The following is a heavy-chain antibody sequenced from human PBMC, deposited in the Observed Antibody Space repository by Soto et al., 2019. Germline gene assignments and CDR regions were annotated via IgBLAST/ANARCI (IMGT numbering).Heavy chain of an antibody. J-gene: IGHJ4*02. CDR1: GFSLISNGVG. D-gene: IGHD2-15*01. CDR3: APSRYQQGPVDY. V-gene: IGHV2-5*02. Sequence: QITLKESGPPLVKPTQTLTLTCTFSGFSLISNGVGVGWIRQPPGKALECLALLSSDDDKRYSPSLRTRLTITVDTSTHQVVLTMTNMDPVDTATYYCAPSRYQQGPVDYWGQGTLVTVS. CDR2: LSSDDDK.